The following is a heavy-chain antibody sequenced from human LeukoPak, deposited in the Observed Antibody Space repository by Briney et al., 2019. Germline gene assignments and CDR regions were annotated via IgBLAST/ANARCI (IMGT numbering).Heavy chain of an antibody. J-gene: IGHJ5*02. Sequence: GASVKVSCKASGYTFTGYYMHWVRQAPGQGLEWMGIINPSGGSTSYAQKFQGRVTMTRDTSTSTVYMELSSLRSEDTAVYYCARDGAPYSSSWYRWFDPWGQGTLVTVSS. V-gene: IGHV1-46*01. CDR3: ARDGAPYSSSWYRWFDP. D-gene: IGHD6-13*01. CDR2: INPSGGST. CDR1: GYTFTGYY.